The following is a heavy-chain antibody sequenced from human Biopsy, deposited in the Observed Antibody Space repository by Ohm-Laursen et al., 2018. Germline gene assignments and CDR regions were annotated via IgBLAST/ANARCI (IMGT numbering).Heavy chain of an antibody. CDR3: AADADGYYTEFDY. J-gene: IGHJ4*02. CDR2: IVPILGHL. D-gene: IGHD3-3*01. Sequence: SSVKVSCKTSGYTFTSYEINWVRQATGQGLEWMGRIVPILGHLNYAQRFQGRVSITADKSTSYVYMELSRLTSGDTAVYYCAADADGYYTEFDYWGPGTLVTVSS. CDR1: GYTFTSYE. V-gene: IGHV1-69*04.